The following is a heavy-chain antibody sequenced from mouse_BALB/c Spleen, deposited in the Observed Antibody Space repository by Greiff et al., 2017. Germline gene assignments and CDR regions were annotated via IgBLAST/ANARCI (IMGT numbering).Heavy chain of an antibody. CDR1: GFTFSSYA. Sequence: EVKLVESGGGLVKPGGSLKLSCAASGFTFSSYAMSWVRQTPEKRLEWVASISSGGSTYYPDSVKGRFTISRDNARNILYLQMSSLRSEDTAMYYCARVDTTAMDYWGQGTSVTVSS. CDR3: ARVDTTAMDY. J-gene: IGHJ4*01. V-gene: IGHV5-6-5*01. D-gene: IGHD2-3*01. CDR2: ISSGGST.